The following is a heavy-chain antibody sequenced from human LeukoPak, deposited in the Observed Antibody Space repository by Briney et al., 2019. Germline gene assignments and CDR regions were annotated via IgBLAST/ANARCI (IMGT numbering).Heavy chain of an antibody. CDR3: ARHAGNTPFDY. J-gene: IGHJ4*02. D-gene: IGHD2-15*01. Sequence: PSETLSLTCTVSGGSINSYYWSWIRQPPGKGLEWIGYIFYSGSTNYNPSLKSRVTISVDTSKNQFSLKLSSVTAADTAVYYCARHAGNTPFDYWGQGTLVTVSS. V-gene: IGHV4-59*08. CDR1: GGSINSYY. CDR2: IFYSGST.